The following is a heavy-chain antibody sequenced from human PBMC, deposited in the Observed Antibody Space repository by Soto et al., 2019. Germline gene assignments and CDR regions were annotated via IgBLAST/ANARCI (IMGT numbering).Heavy chain of an antibody. CDR1: GFTVSSNY. CDR3: AKVSSTAGSDY. V-gene: IGHV3-53*01. D-gene: IGHD6-13*01. Sequence: EVPLLESGGDLVQPGGSLRLSCAASGFTVSSNYMSWVRQAPGKGLEWVSVIYSGGSTYYADSVKGRFTISRDNSKNTLYLQMNSLRAEDTAVYYCAKVSSTAGSDYWGQGTLVTVSS. J-gene: IGHJ4*02. CDR2: IYSGGST.